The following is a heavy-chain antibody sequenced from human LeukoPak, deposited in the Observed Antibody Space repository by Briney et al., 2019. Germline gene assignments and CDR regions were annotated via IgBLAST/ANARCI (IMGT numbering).Heavy chain of an antibody. CDR2: ISGSGGST. V-gene: IGHV3-23*01. CDR1: GFTFSSYA. J-gene: IGHJ4*02. D-gene: IGHD6-19*01. CDR3: ADRGYSSGWYHY. Sequence: GGSLRLSCAASGFTFSSYAMSWVRQAPGKGLEWVSAISGSGGSTYYADSVKGRFTISRDNSKNTLYLQMNGLRAEDTAVYYCADRGYSSGWYHYWGQGTLVTVSS.